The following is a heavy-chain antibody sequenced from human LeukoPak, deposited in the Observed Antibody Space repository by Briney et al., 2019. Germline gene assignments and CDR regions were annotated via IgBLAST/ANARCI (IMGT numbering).Heavy chain of an antibody. CDR2: IFYRDSFSYGGTT. CDR1: GVSISGYY. CDR3: ARQISENKDF. V-gene: IGHV4-59*04. Sequence: PSETLSLTCTVSGVSISGYYWIWIRQPTGGRLEWVGSIFYRDSFSYGGTTFYNPSLKSRVTISIDTATNAFSLKLSSVTATDTAVYYCARQISENKDFWGLGTLVTVSA. J-gene: IGHJ4*02. D-gene: IGHD1-14*01.